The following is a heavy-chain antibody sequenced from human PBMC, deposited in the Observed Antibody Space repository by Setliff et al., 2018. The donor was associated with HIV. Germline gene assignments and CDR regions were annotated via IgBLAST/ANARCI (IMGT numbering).Heavy chain of an antibody. V-gene: IGHV4-31*03. J-gene: IGHJ4*02. D-gene: IGHD2-15*01. CDR1: GGSISSGGYY. CDR2: IYYSGST. CDR3: ARGNGDCSGGACYFMLDS. Sequence: PSETLSLTCNVSGGSISSGGYYWSWIRQHPGKGLEWIGYIYYSGSTYYNPSLKSRVTISIDTSKNQFSLKLSSVTAADTAVYYCARGNGDCSGGACYFMLDSWGQGTRVTVSS.